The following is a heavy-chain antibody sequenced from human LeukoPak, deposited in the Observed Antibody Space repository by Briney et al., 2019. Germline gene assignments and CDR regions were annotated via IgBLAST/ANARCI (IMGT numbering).Heavy chain of an antibody. CDR2: ISYDGSNK. V-gene: IGHV3-30-3*01. D-gene: IGHD4-11*01. CDR1: GFTFSSYA. CDR3: AKVSLQFYYFDY. Sequence: GGSLRLSCAASGFTFSSYAMHWVRQAPGKGLEWVAVISYDGSNKYYADSVKGRFTISRDNSKNTLYLQMNSLRAEDTAVYYCAKVSLQFYYFDYWGQGTLVTVSS. J-gene: IGHJ4*02.